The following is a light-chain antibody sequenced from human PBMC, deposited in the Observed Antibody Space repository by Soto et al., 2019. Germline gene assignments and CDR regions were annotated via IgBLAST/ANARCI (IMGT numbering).Light chain of an antibody. Sequence: QSALTQPPSASGSPGLSVTISCTGTSSDVGGYNYDSWYQQHPGKAPKLMIYEVSKRPSGVPDRFSGSKSGNTASLTVSGLQAEDEADYYCSSYAGSNNVLFGGGTKLTVL. CDR1: SSDVGGYNY. V-gene: IGLV2-8*01. CDR2: EVS. CDR3: SSYAGSNNVL. J-gene: IGLJ2*01.